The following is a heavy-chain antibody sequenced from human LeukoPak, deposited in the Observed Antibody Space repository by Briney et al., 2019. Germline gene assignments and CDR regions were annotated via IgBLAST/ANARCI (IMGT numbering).Heavy chain of an antibody. D-gene: IGHD3-22*01. CDR3: ARRDHFYDSSGYYSFDY. Sequence: SETLSLTCAVYGGSFSGYYWSWIRQPPGKGLEWIGEINHSGSTNYNPSLKSRVTISVGTSKDQFSLKLSSVTAADAAVYYCARRDHFYDSSGYYSFDYWGQGTLVTVSS. CDR2: INHSGST. CDR1: GGSFSGYY. J-gene: IGHJ4*02. V-gene: IGHV4-34*01.